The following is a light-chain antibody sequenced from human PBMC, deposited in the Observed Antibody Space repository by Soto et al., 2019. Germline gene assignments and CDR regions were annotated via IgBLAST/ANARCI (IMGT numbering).Light chain of an antibody. CDR2: SNN. CDR3: SAWDDSLDGVL. Sequence: QSVLTQPPSASRAPGQRVAISCSGSNSNIGSNTVNWYQQLPGTAPKLLIYSNNYRPSGVPGRFSGSKSGTSASLAISGLQSEDEAEYYCSAWDDSLDGVLFGGGTKLTVL. V-gene: IGLV1-44*01. J-gene: IGLJ2*01. CDR1: NSNIGSNT.